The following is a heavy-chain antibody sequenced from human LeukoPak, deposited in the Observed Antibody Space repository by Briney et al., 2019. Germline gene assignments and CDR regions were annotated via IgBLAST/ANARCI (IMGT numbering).Heavy chain of an antibody. CDR1: GGTFSSYA. Sequence: GASVKVSCKASGGTFSSYAISWVRQAPGQGLEWMGRIIPILGIANYAQKFQGRVTITADKSTSTAYMELSSLRSEDTAVYYCARVGVVGATRGYYFDYWGQGTLVTVS. D-gene: IGHD1-26*01. CDR2: IIPILGIA. J-gene: IGHJ4*02. CDR3: ARVGVVGATRGYYFDY. V-gene: IGHV1-69*04.